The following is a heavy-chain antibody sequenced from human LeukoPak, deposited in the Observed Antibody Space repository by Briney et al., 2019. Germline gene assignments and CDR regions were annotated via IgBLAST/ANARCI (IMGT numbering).Heavy chain of an antibody. J-gene: IGHJ4*02. D-gene: IGHD2-15*01. CDR1: GFTFSSYG. CDR3: AKDVISGGSAVVTSNYFDY. CDR2: ISYDGSNK. Sequence: GRSLRLSCAASGFTFSSYGMLWVRQAPGKGLEWVAVISYDGSNKYYADSVKGRFTISRDNSKNTLYLQMNSLRAEDTAVYYCAKDVISGGSAVVTSNYFDYWGQGTLVTVSS. V-gene: IGHV3-30*18.